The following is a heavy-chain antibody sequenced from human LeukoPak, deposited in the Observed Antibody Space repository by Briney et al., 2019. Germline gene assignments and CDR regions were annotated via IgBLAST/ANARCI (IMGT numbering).Heavy chain of an antibody. CDR3: ARSASDWYFDF. CDR1: GFSLKTSGMC. CDR2: IDWDEDQ. J-gene: IGHJ2*01. V-gene: IGHV2-70*11. Sequence: SGPTLVNPTQTLTLTCTFSGFSLKTSGMCVSWTRQPPGKALEWLARIDWDEDQYYNPSLRTRLTISKDRSKDLVVLTMTNMDPADTATYYCARSASDWYFDFWGRGTLVTVSS.